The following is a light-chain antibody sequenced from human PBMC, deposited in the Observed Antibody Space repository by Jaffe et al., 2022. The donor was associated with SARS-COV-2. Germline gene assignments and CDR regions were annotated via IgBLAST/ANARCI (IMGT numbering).Light chain of an antibody. V-gene: IGKV1-33*01. CDR2: DAS. CDR1: QDINSY. Sequence: DIQMTQSPSSLSASVGDRVTITCQASQDINSYLNWYQQKPGKAPKLLISDASDLETGVPLRFSGSGSGTHFTFTITSLQPEDIATYYCQHYDGLPYTFGQGTKLEIK. CDR3: QHYDGLPYT. J-gene: IGKJ2*01.